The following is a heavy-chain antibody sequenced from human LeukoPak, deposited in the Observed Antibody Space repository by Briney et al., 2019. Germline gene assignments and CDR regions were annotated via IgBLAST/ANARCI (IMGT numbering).Heavy chain of an antibody. D-gene: IGHD3-22*01. J-gene: IGHJ1*01. CDR3: ARYFGYYDSSRYS. Sequence: ASVKVSFKASGYTFTSYGISWVRQAPGQGLEWMGWIIAYNGNTNYAQKLQDRVTMTTDTYTSTAYMELRSLRSDDKAAYYCARYFGYYDSSRYSWGQGPLVTVSS. CDR1: GYTFTSYG. V-gene: IGHV1-18*01. CDR2: IIAYNGNT.